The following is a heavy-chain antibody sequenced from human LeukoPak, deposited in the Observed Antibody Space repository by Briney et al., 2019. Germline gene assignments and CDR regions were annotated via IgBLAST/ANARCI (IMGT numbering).Heavy chain of an antibody. Sequence: GGSLRLSCAASGFTFSSYSMNWVRQAPGKGLEWVSSISSSSSYIYYADSVKGRFTISRDNAKNSLYLQMNSLRAEDTAVYYCARQYSSGWYWGAFDIWGQGTMVTVSS. CDR1: GFTFSSYS. CDR3: ARQYSSGWYWGAFDI. V-gene: IGHV3-21*04. CDR2: ISSSSSYI. D-gene: IGHD6-19*01. J-gene: IGHJ3*02.